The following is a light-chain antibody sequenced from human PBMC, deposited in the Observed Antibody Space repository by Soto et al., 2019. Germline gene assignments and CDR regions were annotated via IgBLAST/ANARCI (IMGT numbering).Light chain of an antibody. CDR1: QSVSSRY. J-gene: IGKJ1*01. Sequence: IVLTQSPGTLSLSPGDRATLACRDTQSVSSRYLAWYQQTPGQAPRXLIYGTSHRATGIPDRFSGSGSGTDFTLTINRLEPEDVALYYCQQYGSSWTFGQGTKVDIK. CDR2: GTS. V-gene: IGKV3-20*01. CDR3: QQYGSSWT.